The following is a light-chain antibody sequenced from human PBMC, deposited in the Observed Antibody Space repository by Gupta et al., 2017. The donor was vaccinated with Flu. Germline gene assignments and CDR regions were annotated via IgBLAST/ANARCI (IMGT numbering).Light chain of an antibody. CDR2: KAS. Sequence: PSSVSASTGERVTISCRTSEDISSWLAWYQQKPGKAPELLIHKASSLESGVPSRFSGSGSGTEFTLTISSLRPEDFATYYCQQYNSFSSTFGQGTKVEIK. V-gene: IGKV1-5*03. CDR3: QQYNSFSST. J-gene: IGKJ1*01. CDR1: EDISSW.